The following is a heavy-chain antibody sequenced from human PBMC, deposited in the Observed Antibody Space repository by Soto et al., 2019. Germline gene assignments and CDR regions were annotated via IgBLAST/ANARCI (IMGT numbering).Heavy chain of an antibody. V-gene: IGHV1-69*13. J-gene: IGHJ6*02. D-gene: IGHD2-15*01. CDR3: ARSQGGSSSLDIYYYYYYGMDV. CDR2: VIPIFGTP. CDR1: GGTFSTYA. Sequence: SVKVSCKAPGGTFSTYAISWVRQAPGQGLEWKGGVIPIFGTPKYAQKFQGRVTITADESTSTGYMELRSLRSEDTAVYYCARSQGGSSSLDIYYYYYYGMDVWGQGTTVTVSS.